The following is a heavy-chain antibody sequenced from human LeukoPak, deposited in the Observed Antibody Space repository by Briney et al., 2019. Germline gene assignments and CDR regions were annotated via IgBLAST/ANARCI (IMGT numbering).Heavy chain of an antibody. D-gene: IGHD1-26*01. Sequence: PGGTLRLPCAVSGFTFSDYHMNWVRQAPGKGLEWVSSITTSCSWMGYIDSVKGRFTISRDNAKNSLYLQLNSLRAEDTAVYYCATESAVATTKALDSWGQGTLVTVSS. CDR2: ITTSCSWM. V-gene: IGHV3-21*01. J-gene: IGHJ4*02. CDR1: GFTFSDYH. CDR3: ATESAVATTKALDS.